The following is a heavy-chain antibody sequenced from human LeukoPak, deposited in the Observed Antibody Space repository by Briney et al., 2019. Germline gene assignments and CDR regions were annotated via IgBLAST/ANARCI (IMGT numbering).Heavy chain of an antibody. V-gene: IGHV3-23*01. CDR3: ARRDYSNWGAYYYYGMDV. D-gene: IGHD4-11*01. J-gene: IGHJ6*02. CDR2: ISNNGGYT. CDR1: GFTFSSSA. Sequence: GGSLRLSCAASGFTFSSSAMSWVRQAPGKGLEWVSAISNNGGYTYYADSVQGRFTISRDNSKSTLCLQMNSLRAEDTAVYYCARRDYSNWGAYYYYGMDVWGQGTTVTVSS.